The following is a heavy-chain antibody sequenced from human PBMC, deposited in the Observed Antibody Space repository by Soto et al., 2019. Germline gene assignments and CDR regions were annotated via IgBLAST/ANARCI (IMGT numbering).Heavy chain of an antibody. V-gene: IGHV4-4*02. CDR3: ARDRGIAAAGS. CDR1: GASISSTNW. Sequence: SETLSLTCAVSGASISSTNWWVWVRQPPGKGLEWIGEIYHSGNTNYNPSLKSRVTISVDKSKNQFSLTLTSVTAADTAVYYCARDRGIAAAGSWGQGTLVTVSS. J-gene: IGHJ5*02. D-gene: IGHD6-13*01. CDR2: IYHSGNT.